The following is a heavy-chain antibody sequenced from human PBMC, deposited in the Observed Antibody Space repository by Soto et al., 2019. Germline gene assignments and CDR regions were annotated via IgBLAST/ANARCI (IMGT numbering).Heavy chain of an antibody. CDR1: GFTFNNYA. V-gene: IGHV3-30*04. D-gene: IGHD5-12*01. Sequence: QVQLVESGGGVVQPGKSQRLSCAFSGFTFNNYAFHWVRQAPGKGLEWVAVISYDGSYKYYADSVKGRFTISRDNSKNTLYLQMNGLRAEDSAVYYCALREYSYGNLDYWGQGSLVTVSS. CDR2: ISYDGSYK. J-gene: IGHJ4*02. CDR3: ALREYSYGNLDY.